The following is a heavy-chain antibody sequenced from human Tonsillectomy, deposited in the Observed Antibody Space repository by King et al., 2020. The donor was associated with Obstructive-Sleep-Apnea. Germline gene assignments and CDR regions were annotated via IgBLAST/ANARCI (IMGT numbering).Heavy chain of an antibody. CDR1: GDSLSSSSYY. CDR2: IYYRGST. J-gene: IGHJ4*02. Sequence: QLQLQESGPGLVKPSETLSLTCTVSGDSLSSSSYYWGWIRQPPEKGLEWIGGIYYRGSTFYNPSLKSRVTISVDTSKNQFSLKLGSVTAADTAVYYCATHTTAWRPVDSWGQGTLVTVSS. CDR3: ATHTTAWRPVDS. V-gene: IGHV4-39*01. D-gene: IGHD1-14*01.